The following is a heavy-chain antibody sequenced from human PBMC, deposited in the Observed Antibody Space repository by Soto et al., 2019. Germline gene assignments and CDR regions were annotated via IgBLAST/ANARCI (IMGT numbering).Heavy chain of an antibody. Sequence: ASVKVSCKASGYTFTSYGISWVRQAPGQGLEWMGWISAYNGNTNYAQKLQGRVTMTTDTSTSTAYMELRSLRSDDTAVYYCARDRAYYPLSTNDYWGQGTLVTVSS. CDR1: GYTFTSYG. V-gene: IGHV1-18*01. D-gene: IGHD3-10*01. CDR2: ISAYNGNT. J-gene: IGHJ4*02. CDR3: ARDRAYYPLSTNDY.